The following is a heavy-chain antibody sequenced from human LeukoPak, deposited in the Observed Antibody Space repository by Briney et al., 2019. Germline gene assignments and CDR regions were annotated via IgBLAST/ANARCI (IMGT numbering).Heavy chain of an antibody. D-gene: IGHD2-2*01. V-gene: IGHV3-30*03. CDR3: APTRGSTSRYFDY. Sequence: GGSLRLSCAASGFTFSSYGMHWVRQAPGKGLEWVAVISYDGSNKYYADSVKGRFTISRDNSKNTLYLQMNSLRAEDTAVYYCAPTRGSTSRYFDYWAREPWSPSPQ. CDR2: ISYDGSNK. J-gene: IGHJ4*02. CDR1: GFTFSSYG.